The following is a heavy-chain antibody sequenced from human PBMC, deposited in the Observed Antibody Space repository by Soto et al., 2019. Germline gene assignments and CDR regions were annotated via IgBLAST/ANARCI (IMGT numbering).Heavy chain of an antibody. Sequence: QVQLVESGGGVVQPGRSLRLSCTASGFSFSNYGMHWVRQAPGLGLEWVAFIWYDGSKQYHADSVKGRFTISRANSKNTQYLQMNSLRAEDTAVYFCGRTYYDVLSVCGGYRDLLGRGTLVTVSS. J-gene: IGHJ2*01. CDR3: GRTYYDVLSVCGGYRDL. V-gene: IGHV3-33*03. CDR1: GFSFSNYG. D-gene: IGHD3-3*01. CDR2: IWYDGSKQ.